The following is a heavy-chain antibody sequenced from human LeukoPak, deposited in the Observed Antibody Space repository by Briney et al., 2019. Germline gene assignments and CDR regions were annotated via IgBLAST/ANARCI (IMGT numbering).Heavy chain of an antibody. CDR2: IFYSWRN. Sequence: SETLSLTCPVPGDSISTNYWSWLQQPLPKGLSWIGNIFYSWRNNYNPSLKRQVTMSVDPSKNQFSLKLRSVTAADTAVYFCARVNDGGSGLDVWGQGTLVTVSS. D-gene: IGHD1-26*01. CDR1: GDSISTNY. V-gene: IGHV4-59*01. CDR3: ARVNDGGSGLDV. J-gene: IGHJ4*02.